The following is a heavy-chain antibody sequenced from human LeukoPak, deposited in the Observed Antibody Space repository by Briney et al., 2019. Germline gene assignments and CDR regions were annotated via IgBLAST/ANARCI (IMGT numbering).Heavy chain of an antibody. V-gene: IGHV1-18*01. D-gene: IGHD3-22*01. Sequence: APVKVSCKASGYTFTSYGISWVRQAPGQGLEWMGWISAYNGNTNYAQKLQGRVTMTTDTSTSTAYMELRSLRSDDTAVYYCARARLLRDAFDIWGQGTMVTVSS. J-gene: IGHJ3*02. CDR2: ISAYNGNT. CDR1: GYTFTSYG. CDR3: ARARLLRDAFDI.